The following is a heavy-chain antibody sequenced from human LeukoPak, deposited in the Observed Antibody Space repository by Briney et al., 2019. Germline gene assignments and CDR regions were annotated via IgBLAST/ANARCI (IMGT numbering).Heavy chain of an antibody. Sequence: SETLSLTCTVSGGSISSSSYYWGWIRQPPGKGLEWIRRNYYSGSTYYNPSLKSRVTISVDTSKNQFSLTLSSVTAADTAVYYCARHQPTIFGVVIILDSFDYWGQGTLVTVSS. CDR3: ARHQPTIFGVVIILDSFDY. J-gene: IGHJ4*02. CDR1: GGSISSSSYY. D-gene: IGHD3-3*01. V-gene: IGHV4-39*01. CDR2: NYYSGST.